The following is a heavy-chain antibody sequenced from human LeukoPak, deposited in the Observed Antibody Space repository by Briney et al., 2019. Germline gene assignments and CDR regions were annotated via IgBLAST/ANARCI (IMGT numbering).Heavy chain of an antibody. CDR1: GFTFDDYA. V-gene: IGHV3-9*01. CDR2: ISWNSGSI. D-gene: IGHD1-1*01. Sequence: GGSLRLSCAASGFTFDDYAMHWVRQAPGKGLEWVLGISWNSGSIGYADSVKGRFTISRDNAKNSLYLQMNSLRAEDTALYFCATGIRERGFDSWGQGTLVTVSS. CDR3: ATGIRERGFDS. J-gene: IGHJ4*02.